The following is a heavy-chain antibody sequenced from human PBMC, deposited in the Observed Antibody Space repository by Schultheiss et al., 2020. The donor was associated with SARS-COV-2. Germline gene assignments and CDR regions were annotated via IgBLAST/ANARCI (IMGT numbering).Heavy chain of an antibody. J-gene: IGHJ4*02. Sequence: LETLSLTCAVYGGSFSGYYWSWIRQPPGKGLEWIGEINHSGSTNYNPSIKSRVTISVDTTKNQFSLKLSSVTAADTAVYYCARDRGYYDSSGYLYFDYWGQGTLVTVAS. D-gene: IGHD3-22*01. CDR1: GGSFSGYY. V-gene: IGHV4-34*01. CDR3: ARDRGYYDSSGYLYFDY. CDR2: INHSGST.